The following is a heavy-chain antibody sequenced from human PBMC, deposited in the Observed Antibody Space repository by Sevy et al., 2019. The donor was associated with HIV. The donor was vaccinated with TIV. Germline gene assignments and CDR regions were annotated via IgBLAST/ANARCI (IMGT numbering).Heavy chain of an antibody. Sequence: GGSLRLSCAASGFTFSGSAIHWVRQASGKGLEWVGRIRSKSNSHATAYAASVKGRFTISRDDSKNTAYLQMNSLKTEETAVYYCTRHRLSMVRGIIMAHYFDYWGPGTLVTVSS. CDR3: TRHRLSMVRGIIMAHYFDY. J-gene: IGHJ4*02. CDR1: GFTFSGSA. D-gene: IGHD3-10*01. V-gene: IGHV3-73*01. CDR2: IRSKSNSHAT.